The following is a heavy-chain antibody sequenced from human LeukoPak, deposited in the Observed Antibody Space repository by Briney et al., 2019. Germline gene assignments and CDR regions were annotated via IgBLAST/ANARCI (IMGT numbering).Heavy chain of an antibody. CDR3: ARDKVEWKVAGTREDY. V-gene: IGHV4-39*07. J-gene: IGHJ4*02. CDR1: GGSISSGGYY. D-gene: IGHD6-19*01. Sequence: SETLSLTCTVSGGSISSGGYYWSWIRQHPGKGLEWIGSIYHSGSTYYNPSLKSRVTISVDTSKNQFSLKLSSVTAADTAVYYCARDKVEWKVAGTREDYWGQGTLVTVSS. CDR2: IYHSGST.